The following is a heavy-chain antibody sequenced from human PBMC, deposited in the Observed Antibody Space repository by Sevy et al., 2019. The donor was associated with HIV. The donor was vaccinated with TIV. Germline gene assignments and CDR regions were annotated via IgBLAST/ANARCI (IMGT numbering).Heavy chain of an antibody. V-gene: IGHV4-39*01. CDR3: ARRYYDSSGFIYYYYYMDV. CDR1: GGSISSSSYY. Sequence: SETLSLTCTVSGGSISSSSYYWGWIRQPPGKGLEWIGSIYYSGSTYYNPSLKSRVTISVATSKNQFSLKLSSVTAAETAVYYGARRYYDSSGFIYYYYYMDVWGKGTTVTVSS. D-gene: IGHD3-22*01. J-gene: IGHJ6*03. CDR2: IYYSGST.